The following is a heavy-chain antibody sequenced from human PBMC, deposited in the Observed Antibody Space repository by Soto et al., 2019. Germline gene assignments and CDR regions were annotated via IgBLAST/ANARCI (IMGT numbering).Heavy chain of an antibody. CDR2: INHSGST. Sequence: SPTLSLTCAVYGGSFSGYYWSWIRQPPGKGLEWIGEINHSGSTNYNPSLKSRVTISVDTSKNQFSLKLSSVTAADTAVYYCARGGKAADYGGNSTRRNWFDPWGQGTLVTVSS. D-gene: IGHD4-17*01. J-gene: IGHJ5*02. V-gene: IGHV4-34*01. CDR3: ARGGKAADYGGNSTRRNWFDP. CDR1: GGSFSGYY.